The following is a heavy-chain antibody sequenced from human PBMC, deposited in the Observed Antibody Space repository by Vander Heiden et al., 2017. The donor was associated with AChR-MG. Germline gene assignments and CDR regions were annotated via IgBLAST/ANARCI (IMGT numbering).Heavy chain of an antibody. CDR1: GGTFSSHA. V-gene: IGHV1-69*06. J-gene: IGHJ5*02. CDR3: AGDLGFGGEKQLVLESWFDP. CDR2: IIPIFGTA. D-gene: IGHD6-6*01. Sequence: QVQLVQSGAEVKKPGSSVKVSCKASGGTFSSHAISWVRQAPGQGLEWMGGIIPIFGTATYAQKFQGRVTITADKSTSTAYMELSSLRSEDTAVYYCAGDLGFGGEKQLVLESWFDPWGQGTLVTVSS.